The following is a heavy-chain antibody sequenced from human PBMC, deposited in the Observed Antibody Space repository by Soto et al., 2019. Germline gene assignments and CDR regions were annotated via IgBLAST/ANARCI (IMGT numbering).Heavy chain of an antibody. D-gene: IGHD3-9*01. CDR3: ARDSLTGYYRGLLDYGMDV. J-gene: IGHJ6*02. CDR2: IYYSGST. Sequence: SETLSLTCTVSGGSISSGGYYWSWIRQHPGKGLEWIGYIYYSGSTYYNPSLKSRVTISVDTSKNQFSLKLSSVTAADTAVYYCARDSLTGYYRGLLDYGMDVWGQGTTVTVSS. CDR1: GGSISSGGYY. V-gene: IGHV4-31*03.